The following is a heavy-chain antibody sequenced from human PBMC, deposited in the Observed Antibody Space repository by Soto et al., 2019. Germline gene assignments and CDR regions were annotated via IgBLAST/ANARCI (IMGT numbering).Heavy chain of an antibody. CDR2: ISSSSSTI. V-gene: IGHV3-48*01. CDR1: GFTFNNFG. Sequence: EVQLVESGGGLVQPGGSLRLSCAASGFTFNNFGMNWVRQAPGKGLEWVSYISSSSSTIYYADSVKGRFTISRDNXTNSLYLQMSSLRAEDTAVYYCARGYSSGWYSWFDPWGQGTLVTVSS. D-gene: IGHD6-19*01. J-gene: IGHJ5*02. CDR3: ARGYSSGWYSWFDP.